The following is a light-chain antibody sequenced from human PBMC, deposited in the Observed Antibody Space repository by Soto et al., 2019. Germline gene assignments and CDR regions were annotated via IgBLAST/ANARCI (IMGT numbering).Light chain of an antibody. V-gene: IGLV1-40*01. CDR3: QSYDTSLYV. Sequence: QSVLTQPPSVSGAPGQRVTISCTGNSSNIGAGYDVHWYQQLPGTAPKLLIYSNNNRPSGVPDRFSASKLGTSASLVITGLQAEDEADYYCQSYDTSLYVFGTGTKVTVL. CDR2: SNN. J-gene: IGLJ1*01. CDR1: SSNIGAGYD.